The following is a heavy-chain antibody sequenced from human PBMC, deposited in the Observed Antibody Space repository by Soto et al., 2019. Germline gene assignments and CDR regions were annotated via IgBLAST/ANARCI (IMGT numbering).Heavy chain of an antibody. V-gene: IGHV1-69*13. CDR2: IIPIFGTA. D-gene: IGHD3-9*01. Sequence: SVKVSCKASGGTFSSYAISWVRQAPGQGLEWMGGIIPIFGTANYAQKFQGRVTITADESTSTAYMELSSLRSEDTAVYYCAREGYDILTGYQNYYYYGMDVWGQGTTVTVSS. CDR1: GGTFSSYA. J-gene: IGHJ6*02. CDR3: AREGYDILTGYQNYYYYGMDV.